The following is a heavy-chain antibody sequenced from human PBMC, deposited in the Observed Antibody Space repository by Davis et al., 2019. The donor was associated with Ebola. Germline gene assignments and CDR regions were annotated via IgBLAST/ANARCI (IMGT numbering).Heavy chain of an antibody. Sequence: ASVKVSCKASGYTFTSYYMHGVRQAPGQGLEWMGVINPSGGSTSYAQKFQGRVTMTTDTSTSTVYMELSSLRSEDTAVYYCARGTGYVWGSYRPYYGMDVWGKGTTVTVSS. J-gene: IGHJ6*04. CDR2: INPSGGST. CDR1: GYTFTSYY. V-gene: IGHV1-46*01. CDR3: ARGTGYVWGSYRPYYGMDV. D-gene: IGHD3-16*02.